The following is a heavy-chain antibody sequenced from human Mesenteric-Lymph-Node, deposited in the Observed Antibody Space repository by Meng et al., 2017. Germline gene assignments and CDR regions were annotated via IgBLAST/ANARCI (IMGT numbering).Heavy chain of an antibody. Sequence: SETLSLTCTVSGYSISSGYYWGWIRQPPGKGLEWIGSIYHSGSTYYNPSLKSRVTMSIDTSKSQFSLKLSSVTAADTAVYYCARGYDILTGYRDASDIWGQGTMVTVSS. CDR1: GYSISSGYY. CDR2: IYHSGST. CDR3: ARGYDILTGYRDASDI. V-gene: IGHV4-38-2*02. D-gene: IGHD3-9*01. J-gene: IGHJ3*02.